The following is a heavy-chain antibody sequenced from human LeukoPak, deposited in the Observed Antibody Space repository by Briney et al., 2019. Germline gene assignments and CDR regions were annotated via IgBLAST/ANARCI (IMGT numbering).Heavy chain of an antibody. CDR2: IKQDGSEK. CDR3: ARGIAVAGRRRYYYGMDV. J-gene: IGHJ6*02. CDR1: GFTFSSYW. V-gene: IGHV3-7*01. Sequence: PGGSLKLSCAASGFTFSSYWMSWVRQAPGKGLEWVANIKQDGSEKYYVDSVKGRFTISRDSAKNSLYLQMNSLRAEDTAVYYCARGIAVAGRRRYYYGMDVWGQGTTDTVSS. D-gene: IGHD6-19*01.